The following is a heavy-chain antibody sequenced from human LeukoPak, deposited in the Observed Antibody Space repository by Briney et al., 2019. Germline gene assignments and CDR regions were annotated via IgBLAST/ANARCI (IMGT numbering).Heavy chain of an antibody. CDR1: GGSISSSGYY. J-gene: IGHJ6*02. V-gene: IGHV4-39*07. D-gene: IGHD4-17*01. CDR3: ARAIAGYGDFPGMDV. Sequence: SETLSLTFTVSGGSISSSGYYWGWIRQPPGKGLEWIGSINYSGSTYYNPSLKSRVTISIDTSKNQFSLKLSSVTAADTAVYYCARAIAGYGDFPGMDVWGQGTTVTVSS. CDR2: INYSGST.